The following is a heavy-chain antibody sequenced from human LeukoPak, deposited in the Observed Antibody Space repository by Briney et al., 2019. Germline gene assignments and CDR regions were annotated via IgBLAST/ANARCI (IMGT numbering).Heavy chain of an antibody. D-gene: IGHD6-6*01. CDR2: IIPSGGGT. V-gene: IGHV1-46*01. J-gene: IGHJ4*02. CDR1: GYTFASYY. Sequence: ASVKVSCKASGYTFASYYIHWVRQAPGQGLELMGIIIPSGGGTSYAQKFQGRVTMTRDMSTSTVYMELSSLRSEDTAVYYCARDPSSTKYYFDYWGQGTLVTVSS. CDR3: ARDPSSTKYYFDY.